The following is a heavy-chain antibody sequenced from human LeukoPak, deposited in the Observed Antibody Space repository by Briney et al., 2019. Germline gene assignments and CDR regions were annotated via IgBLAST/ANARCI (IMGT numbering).Heavy chain of an antibody. Sequence: PGGSLRLSCAASGFTFDDYAMHWVRQAPGKGLEWVSGISWNSGSIGYADSVKGRFTISRDNSKNTLYLQMNSLRADDTAVYYCAKDRFGYYKYYGLDVWGQGTTVTVSS. CDR2: ISWNSGSI. J-gene: IGHJ6*02. CDR1: GFTFDDYA. V-gene: IGHV3-9*01. D-gene: IGHD3-9*01. CDR3: AKDRFGYYKYYGLDV.